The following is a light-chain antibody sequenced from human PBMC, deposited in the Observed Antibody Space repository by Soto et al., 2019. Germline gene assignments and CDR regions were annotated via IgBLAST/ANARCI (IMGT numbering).Light chain of an antibody. CDR2: GNS. V-gene: IGLV1-40*01. CDR1: SSNIGAGYD. Sequence: QTVVTQPPSVSGAPGQRVTISCTGNSSNIGAGYDVHWYQQLPGTAPKLLIYGNSNRPSGVPDRFSGSKSGTSASLAITGLQAEDEADYYCQSYDSSLSGSVVFGGGTQLTVL. CDR3: QSYDSSLSGSVV. J-gene: IGLJ2*01.